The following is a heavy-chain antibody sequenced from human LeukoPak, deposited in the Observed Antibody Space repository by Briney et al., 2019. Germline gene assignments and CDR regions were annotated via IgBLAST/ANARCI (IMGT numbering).Heavy chain of an antibody. D-gene: IGHD6-19*01. CDR2: TSGTGRTT. Sequence: GGSLRLSCAVSGFTFSSYAMIWVRQAPAKGLECASATSGTGRTTYYADSVKGRFTISRDNSKNTLYLQMNRLSAEDTAVYYCAKDRGAVSDYWGQGTLVTVSS. J-gene: IGHJ4*02. CDR3: AKDRGAVSDY. V-gene: IGHV3-23*01. CDR1: GFTFSSYA.